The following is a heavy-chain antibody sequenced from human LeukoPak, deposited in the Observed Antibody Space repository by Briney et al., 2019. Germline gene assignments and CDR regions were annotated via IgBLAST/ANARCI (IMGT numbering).Heavy chain of an antibody. D-gene: IGHD6-6*01. CDR2: IIPILGIA. J-gene: IGHJ4*02. Sequence: GASVKVSCKASGGTFSSYAISWVRQAPGQGLEWMGRIIPILGIANYAQKFQGRVTITADKSTSTAYMELSSLRSEDTAVYYCAGGRQLVGSIDYWGQGTLVTVSS. CDR3: AGGRQLVGSIDY. V-gene: IGHV1-69*04. CDR1: GGTFSSYA.